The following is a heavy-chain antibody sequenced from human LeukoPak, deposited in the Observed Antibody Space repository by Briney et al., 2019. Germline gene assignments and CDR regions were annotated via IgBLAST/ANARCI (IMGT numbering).Heavy chain of an antibody. CDR2: IRYDGSNK. CDR3: ARKMYYDFWSGYKTMDV. CDR1: GFTFSSYG. Sequence: GGSLRLSCAASGFTFSSYGMHWVRQAPDKGLEWVAFIRYDGSNKYYADSVKGRFTISRDNSKNTLYLQMNSLRAEDTAVYYCARKMYYDFWSGYKTMDVWGKGTTVTVSS. V-gene: IGHV3-30*02. D-gene: IGHD3-3*01. J-gene: IGHJ6*03.